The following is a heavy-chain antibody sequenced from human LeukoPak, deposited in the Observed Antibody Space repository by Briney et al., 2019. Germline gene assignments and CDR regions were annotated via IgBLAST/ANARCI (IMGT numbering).Heavy chain of an antibody. CDR2: IKQDGSER. V-gene: IGHV3-7*01. CDR1: GFTFNNYL. J-gene: IGHJ4*02. Sequence: GGSLRLSCAASGFTFNNYLMSWVRQAPGKGLEWVANIKQDGSERYYVDSVTGRFAISRDNAKNSLYLQMNSLRAEDTAVYYCARMSSSSWFVCDYWGQGTLVTVSS. D-gene: IGHD6-13*01. CDR3: ARMSSSSWFVCDY.